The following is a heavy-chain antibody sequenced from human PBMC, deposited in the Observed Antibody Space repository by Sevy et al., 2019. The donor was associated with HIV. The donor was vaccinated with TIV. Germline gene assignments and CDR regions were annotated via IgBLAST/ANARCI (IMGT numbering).Heavy chain of an antibody. CDR1: GFNFASYD. Sequence: ASVKVSCKASGFNFASYDIDWVRQATGQGLEWMGWMNTNTGNTGFAQKFQGRVTMTRNTSITTAYMELSNLRSEDTAVYYCARVSGWHLRYGIDVRGQGTTVTVSS. D-gene: IGHD6-19*01. J-gene: IGHJ6*02. V-gene: IGHV1-8*02. CDR3: ARVSGWHLRYGIDV. CDR2: MNTNTGNT.